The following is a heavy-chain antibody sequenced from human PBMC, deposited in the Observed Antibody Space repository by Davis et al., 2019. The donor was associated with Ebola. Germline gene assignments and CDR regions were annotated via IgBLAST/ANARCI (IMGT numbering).Heavy chain of an antibody. CDR2: INHSGST. Sequence: GSLRLSCAVYGGSFSGYYWSWIRQPPGKGLEWIGEINHSGSTNYNPSLKSRVTISVDTSKNQFSLKLSSVTAADTAVYYCARGSVILWFDPWGQGTLVTVSS. V-gene: IGHV4-34*01. D-gene: IGHD3-22*01. J-gene: IGHJ5*02. CDR3: ARGSVILWFDP. CDR1: GGSFSGYY.